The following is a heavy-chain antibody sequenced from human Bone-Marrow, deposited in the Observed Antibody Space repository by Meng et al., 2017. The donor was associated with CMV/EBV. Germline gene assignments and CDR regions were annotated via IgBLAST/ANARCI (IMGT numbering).Heavy chain of an antibody. V-gene: IGHV4-39*07. D-gene: IGHD3-22*01. CDR1: GGSISKTFYY. Sequence: SETLSLTCTVSGGSISKTFYYWGWIRQPPGKGLEWIGHIYYSGTTYYNPSLKSRVTISIDTSKNHFSLKLSSVTAADTAVYYCARVPRHYDSSDYSYRHPLYYFDSWGQGTLVTVSS. CDR2: IYYSGTT. CDR3: ARVPRHYDSSDYSYRHPLYYFDS. J-gene: IGHJ4*02.